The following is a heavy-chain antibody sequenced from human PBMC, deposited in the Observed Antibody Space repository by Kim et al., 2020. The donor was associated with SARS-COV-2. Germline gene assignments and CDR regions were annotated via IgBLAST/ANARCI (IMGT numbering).Heavy chain of an antibody. Sequence: GGSLRLSCAVSGFSISGYWMHWVRQVPGEGLAWVARVYLDGSGADYADSVKGRFTVSRDSAKNTMYLQMNSLRAEDTAVYYCGRDLSMILGPIDNWGQGTLAIVSS. CDR2: VYLDGSGA. CDR3: GRDLSMILGPIDN. J-gene: IGHJ4*02. CDR1: GFSISGYW. V-gene: IGHV3-74*01. D-gene: IGHD3-22*01.